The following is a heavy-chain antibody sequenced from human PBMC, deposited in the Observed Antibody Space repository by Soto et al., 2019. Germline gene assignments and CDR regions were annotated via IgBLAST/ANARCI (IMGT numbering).Heavy chain of an antibody. CDR1: GYTFTGDA. J-gene: IGHJ5*02. V-gene: IGHV1-3*01. CDR2: INAGNGNT. Sequence: ASVKGSCTASGYTFTGDAMHWVRQAPGQRLEWMGWINAGNGNTKYSQKFQGRVTMTRDTSTSTVYMELSSLRSEDTAVYYCARVLIGARRWFDPWGQGTLVTVSS. D-gene: IGHD7-27*01. CDR3: ARVLIGARRWFDP.